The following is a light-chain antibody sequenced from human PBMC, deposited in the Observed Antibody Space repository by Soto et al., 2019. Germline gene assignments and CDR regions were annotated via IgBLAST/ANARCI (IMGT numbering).Light chain of an antibody. J-gene: IGKJ1*01. Sequence: EIVLTQSPGTLSLSPGERATLSCRASQSVSSSYLAWYQQKPGQAPRLLIYGASSRATGIPDRFSGSGSGRNLTLGISRRGPEGFGVYYCQQYGSLPAWACGQGTKVEIK. CDR2: GAS. CDR3: QQYGSLPAWA. CDR1: QSVSSSY. V-gene: IGKV3-20*01.